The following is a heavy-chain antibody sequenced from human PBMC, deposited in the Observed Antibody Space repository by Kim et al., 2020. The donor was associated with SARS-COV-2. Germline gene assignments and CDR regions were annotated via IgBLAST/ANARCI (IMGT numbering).Heavy chain of an antibody. CDR1: EFTFSTYW. CDR3: ARASSTSCPCYYMDV. J-gene: IGHJ6*03. D-gene: IGHD2-2*01. Sequence: GGSLRLSCAASEFTFSTYWMYWVRQAPGKGLVWVSRISSSGNSTNYADSVKGRFTISRDNAKNTLYLQMNSLRAEDTAVYCCARASSTSCPCYYMDVWGKGTTVTVSS. V-gene: IGHV3-74*01. CDR2: ISSSGNST.